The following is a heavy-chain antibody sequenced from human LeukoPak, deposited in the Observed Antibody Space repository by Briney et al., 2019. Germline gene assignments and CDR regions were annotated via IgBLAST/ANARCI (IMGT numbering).Heavy chain of an antibody. CDR1: GFTFSSYA. CDR3: ARDHTYFYDSSGLD. Sequence: PGRSLRLSCAASGFTFSSYAMHWVRQAPGKGLEWVSVIYSGGSTYYADSVKGRFTISRDNSKNTLYLQMNSLRAEDTAVYYCARDHTYFYDSSGLDWGQGTLVTVSS. J-gene: IGHJ4*02. CDR2: IYSGGST. V-gene: IGHV3-53*01. D-gene: IGHD3-22*01.